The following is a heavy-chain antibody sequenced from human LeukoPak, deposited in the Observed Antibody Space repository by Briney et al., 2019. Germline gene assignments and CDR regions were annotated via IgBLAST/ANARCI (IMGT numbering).Heavy chain of an antibody. CDR1: GGSFSGYY. J-gene: IGHJ4*02. CDR3: ARDPGHY. CDR2: IKHSGST. Sequence: SETLSLTCAVYGGSFSGYYWSWIRQPPGKGLEWIGEIKHSGSTNYNPSLKSRVTISVDTSKNQFPLKLSSVTAADTAVYYCARDPGHYWGQGTLVTVSS. V-gene: IGHV4-34*01.